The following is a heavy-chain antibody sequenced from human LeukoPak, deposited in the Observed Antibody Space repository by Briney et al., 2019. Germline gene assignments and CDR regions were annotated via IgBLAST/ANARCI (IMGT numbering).Heavy chain of an antibody. CDR1: GFTVSSNY. CDR3: ARRAGGYSHPYDY. J-gene: IGHJ4*02. V-gene: IGHV3-53*01. Sequence: GGSLRLTCAASGFTVSSNYMSWVRQAPGKGLDGVSLIYSGGSTYYADSVKGRFTISRDNSKNTLYLQMNSPRAEDTAVYYCARRAGGYSHPYDYWGQGTLVTVSS. CDR2: IYSGGST. D-gene: IGHD4-23*01.